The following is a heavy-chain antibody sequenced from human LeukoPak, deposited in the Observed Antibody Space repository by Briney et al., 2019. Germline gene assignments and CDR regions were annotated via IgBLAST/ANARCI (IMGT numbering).Heavy chain of an antibody. Sequence: GGSLRLSCAASGFTFSSYAMSWVRQAPGKGLEWVSTINSHGDSTYYADSVKGRYTISRSNSRNTLYLQMSTLRAEDTAVYYCATSSTLIVVVPTAIRDYWGQGTLVTVSS. D-gene: IGHD2-2*02. J-gene: IGHJ4*02. CDR2: INSHGDST. CDR3: ATSSTLIVVVPTAIRDY. V-gene: IGHV3-23*01. CDR1: GFTFSSYA.